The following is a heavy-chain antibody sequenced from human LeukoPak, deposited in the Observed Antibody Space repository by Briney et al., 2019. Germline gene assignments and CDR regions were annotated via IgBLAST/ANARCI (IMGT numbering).Heavy chain of an antibody. V-gene: IGHV4-4*07. D-gene: IGHD4-17*01. J-gene: IGHJ3*02. CDR3: ARERGALRGDAFDI. CDR1: GGSISSYY. CDR2: IYTSGNT. Sequence: PSETLSLTCTVSGGSISSYYWSWIRQPAGKGLQWIGRIYTSGNTNYNPSLESRVTMSVDASKNQFSPKLSSVTAADTAVYYCARERGALRGDAFDIWGQGIMVTVSS.